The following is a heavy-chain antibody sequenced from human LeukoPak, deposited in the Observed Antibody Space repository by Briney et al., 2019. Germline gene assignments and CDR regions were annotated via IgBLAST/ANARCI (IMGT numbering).Heavy chain of an antibody. CDR2: ISGSGDST. D-gene: IGHD3-22*01. J-gene: IGHJ4*02. V-gene: IGHV3-23*01. Sequence: GGSLRLSCAASGFTFSSYAMSWVRQAPGKGLEWVSAISGSGDSTFYADSVKGRFTISRDNSKNTLYLQMNSLRAEDTAVYYCTRHRDSSGPGLFNFDYWGQGTLVTVSS. CDR3: TRHRDSSGPGLFNFDY. CDR1: GFTFSSYA.